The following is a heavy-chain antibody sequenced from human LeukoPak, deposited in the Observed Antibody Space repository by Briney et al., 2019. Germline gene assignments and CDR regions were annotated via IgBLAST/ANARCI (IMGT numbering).Heavy chain of an antibody. CDR3: TRGFHY. CDR1: RFTFNAYW. Sequence: GGSLRLSCAASRFTFNAYWMTWVSQAPGKGLEWVANINQDGTEQYYVDSLKGRLTISRHNAKKSMYLQMNSLRAEDSAVYYCTRGFHYWGRGNLVTVSS. CDR2: INQDGTEQ. J-gene: IGHJ4*02. V-gene: IGHV3-7*04.